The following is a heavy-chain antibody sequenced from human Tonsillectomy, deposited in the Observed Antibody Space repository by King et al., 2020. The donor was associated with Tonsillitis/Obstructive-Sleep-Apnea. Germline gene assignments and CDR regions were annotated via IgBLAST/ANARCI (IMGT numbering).Heavy chain of an antibody. D-gene: IGHD3-3*01. J-gene: IGHJ3*02. CDR2: IHYSGNT. CDR1: GDSISRFY. V-gene: IGHV4-59*01. Sequence: LQLQESGPGLVKPSETLSLTCTVAGDSISRFYWSWIRQPPGKGLEWIGYIHYSGNTNYNPSLKSRVTISVETSKNQFSLKLSSVTAADTAVYYCARGGERFLEWLLVEEAFDIWGQGTMVTVSP. CDR3: ARGGERFLEWLLVEEAFDI.